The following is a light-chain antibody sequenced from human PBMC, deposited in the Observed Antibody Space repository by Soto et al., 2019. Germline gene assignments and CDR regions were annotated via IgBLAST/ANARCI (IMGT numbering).Light chain of an antibody. V-gene: IGKV1-5*03. CDR3: QQYNSSRWT. J-gene: IGKJ1*01. Sequence: DIQMTQSPSTLSASVGDRVTITCRASQSIRSWLAWYQQKPGKAPKLLIYKASSLGSGVPSRFSGSGSGTEFTLTISSLQPDDFATYYCQQYNSSRWTFGQGTKVEIK. CDR1: QSIRSW. CDR2: KAS.